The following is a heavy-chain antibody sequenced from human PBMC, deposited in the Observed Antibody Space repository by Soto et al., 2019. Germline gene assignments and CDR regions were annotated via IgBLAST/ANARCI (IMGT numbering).Heavy chain of an antibody. CDR2: IFPLLATA. Sequence: QVQLVQSGAEVKRPGSSVKVSCKAYGGDFSNFAISWVRQAPGQGLEWVGGIFPLLATATYTQKLHGRVAITANESTNKVYMELSSLRSDDTAVYYCAREVSHLVGGTHFASWGQGPLVTVSS. D-gene: IGHD1-26*01. V-gene: IGHV1-69*01. J-gene: IGHJ5*02. CDR1: GGDFSNFA. CDR3: AREVSHLVGGTHFAS.